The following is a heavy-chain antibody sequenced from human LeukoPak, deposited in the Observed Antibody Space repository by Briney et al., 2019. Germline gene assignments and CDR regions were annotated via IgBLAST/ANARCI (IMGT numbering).Heavy chain of an antibody. Sequence: GRSLRLSCAASGFTFSSYAMHWVRQAPGKGLEWVSYISTGSNTMYYADSVKGRFTISRDNAKNSLYLQMNSLRAEDTAVYYCARGPPLFDPWGQGTLVTVSS. CDR2: ISTGSNTM. CDR1: GFTFSSYA. V-gene: IGHV3-48*01. CDR3: ARGPPLFDP. J-gene: IGHJ5*02.